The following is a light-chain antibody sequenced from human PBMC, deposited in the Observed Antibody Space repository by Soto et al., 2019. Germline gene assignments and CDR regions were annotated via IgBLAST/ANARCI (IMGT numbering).Light chain of an antibody. CDR2: GAS. Sequence: EIVMTQSPATLSVSPGERATLSCRASQSVSSNLAWYQQKPGQAPRLLIYGASTRATGIPARFSGSGSGTELTITISSLQSEDFAVYYCQQYNNWTPWTFGQGTKVEIK. V-gene: IGKV3-15*01. J-gene: IGKJ1*01. CDR3: QQYNNWTPWT. CDR1: QSVSSN.